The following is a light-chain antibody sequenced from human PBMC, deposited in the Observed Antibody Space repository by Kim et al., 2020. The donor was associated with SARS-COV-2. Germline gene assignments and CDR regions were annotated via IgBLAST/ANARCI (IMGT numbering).Light chain of an antibody. V-gene: IGKV3-20*01. CDR1: QSVSRIY. Sequence: DIVLTQSPDTLSLSPGEGATLSCRASQSVSRIYLAWYQQRLGQAPRLLIYGTSTRATGIPARFSGSGSGTDFTLTISRLEPEDFAVYYCQQYSNSLGTFGQGTKLEIK. CDR3: QQYSNSLGT. J-gene: IGKJ2*02. CDR2: GTS.